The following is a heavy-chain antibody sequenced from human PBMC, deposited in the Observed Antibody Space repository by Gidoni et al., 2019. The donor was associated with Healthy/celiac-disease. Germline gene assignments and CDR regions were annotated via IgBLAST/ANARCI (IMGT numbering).Heavy chain of an antibody. CDR2: IGGSGGNT. CDR1: GFPFSRYA. V-gene: IGHV3-23*01. J-gene: IGHJ4*02. D-gene: IGHD5-18*01. Sequence: DVQLLESGGGLVQPGGSLSLSCAASGFPFSRYAMSWVRQAPGKGLEWVSAIGGSGGNTYYADSVRGRFTISRDNSKNTLYLQMNSLRAEDTAVYYCAKRYGPSYYFDYWGQGTLVTVSS. CDR3: AKRYGPSYYFDY.